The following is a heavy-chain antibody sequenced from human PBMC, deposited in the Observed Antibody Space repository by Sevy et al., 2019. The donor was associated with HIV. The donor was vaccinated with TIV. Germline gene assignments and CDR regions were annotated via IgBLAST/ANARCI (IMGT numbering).Heavy chain of an antibody. CDR3: ARDRDDSSGYYSDY. J-gene: IGHJ4*02. V-gene: IGHV1-69*13. D-gene: IGHD3-22*01. CDR2: IIPIFGTA. Sequence: ASVKVSCKASGGTFSSYAISWVRQAPGQGLEWMGGIIPIFGTADYAQKFQGRVTITADESTSTAYMELSSLRSEDTAVYYCARDRDDSSGYYSDYWGQGTLVTVSS. CDR1: GGTFSSYA.